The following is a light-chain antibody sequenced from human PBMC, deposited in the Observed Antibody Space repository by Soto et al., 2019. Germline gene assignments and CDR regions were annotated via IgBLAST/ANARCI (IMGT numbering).Light chain of an antibody. Sequence: EIVLTQSPGTLSLSPGERATLSCRASQSVSSSYLAWYQQKPGQAPRLLIYGASSRATGIPDKFTGSGSGTDFTLTSSRLELEDFGVYYCQQYGSSPYSFGQGTQLEIK. CDR1: QSVSSSY. CDR3: QQYGSSPYS. CDR2: GAS. V-gene: IGKV3-20*01. J-gene: IGKJ2*01.